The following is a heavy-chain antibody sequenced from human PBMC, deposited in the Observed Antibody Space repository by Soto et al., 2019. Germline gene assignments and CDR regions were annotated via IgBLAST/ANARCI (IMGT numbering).Heavy chain of an antibody. CDR2: TYHTGST. J-gene: IGHJ4*02. Sequence: QVQLQESGPGLVKPSQTLSLTCTVSGGSISVGVYYWNWIRQLPGKGPEWIGYTYHTGSTYYNPSLESRVTISVDPSKNHFSLRRSSVTAADTAVYYCARIGNPDASLYFDYWGQGTLVTVSS. CDR3: ARIGNPDASLYFDY. V-gene: IGHV4-31*03. D-gene: IGHD2-2*01. CDR1: GGSISVGVYY.